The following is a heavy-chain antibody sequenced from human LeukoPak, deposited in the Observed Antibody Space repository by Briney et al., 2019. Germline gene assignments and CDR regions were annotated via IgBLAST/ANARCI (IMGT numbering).Heavy chain of an antibody. J-gene: IGHJ6*03. V-gene: IGHV4-30-4*07. D-gene: IGHD1-14*01. CDR1: GDSISSGGYS. CDR2: IHDSGST. CDR3: ARLPGTTYYYYYMDV. Sequence: SETLSLTCAVSGDSISSGGYSWSWVRQTPGKGLEWIAYIHDSGSTYNNPSLKTRLSISIDTSKNQFSLKLSSVTAADTAVYYCARLPGTTYYYYYMDVWGQGTTVTVSS.